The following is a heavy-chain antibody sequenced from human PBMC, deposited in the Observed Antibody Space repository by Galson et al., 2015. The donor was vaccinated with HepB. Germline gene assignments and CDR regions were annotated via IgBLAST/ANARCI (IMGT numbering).Heavy chain of an antibody. V-gene: IGHV1-18*01. CDR1: GYTFTSYG. CDR3: ARAISERGYDFWSGYRLGGMDV. CDR2: ISAYNGNT. Sequence: SCKASGYTFTSYGISWVRQAPGQGLEWMGWISAYNGNTNYAQKLQGRVTMTTDTSTSTAYMELRSLRSDDTSVYYCARAISERGYDFWSGYRLGGMDVWGQGTTVTVSS. D-gene: IGHD3-3*01. J-gene: IGHJ6*02.